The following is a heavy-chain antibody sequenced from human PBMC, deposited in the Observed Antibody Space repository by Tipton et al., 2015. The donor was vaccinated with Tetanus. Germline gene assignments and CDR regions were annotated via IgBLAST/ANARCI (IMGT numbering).Heavy chain of an antibody. CDR1: GGSIRSGDYS. V-gene: IGHV4-61*08. Sequence: TLSLTCSVSGGSIRSGDYSWNWIRQPPGRGLEWLAYISPSGRTNSNYPLKSRITISVDTSKNQFSLKLSSVTAADTAVYYCARGTGDYWGQGTLVTVSS. D-gene: IGHD1-14*01. J-gene: IGHJ4*02. CDR2: ISPSGRT. CDR3: ARGTGDY.